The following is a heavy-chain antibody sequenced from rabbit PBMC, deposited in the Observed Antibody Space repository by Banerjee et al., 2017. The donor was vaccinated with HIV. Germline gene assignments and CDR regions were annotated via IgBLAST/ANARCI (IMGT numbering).Heavy chain of an antibody. J-gene: IGHJ6*01. D-gene: IGHD8-1*01. Sequence: LVKPGASLTLTCTASGFSFSYNYYMCWVRQAPGKGLECIACIYGGSSGFTYFASWAKGRFTISKTSSTTVTLQMTSLTAADTATYFCARDTGSSFSSYGMDLWGPGTLVTVS. CDR3: ARDTGSSFSSYGMDL. CDR1: GFSFSYNYY. V-gene: IGHV1S40*01. CDR2: IYGGSSGFT.